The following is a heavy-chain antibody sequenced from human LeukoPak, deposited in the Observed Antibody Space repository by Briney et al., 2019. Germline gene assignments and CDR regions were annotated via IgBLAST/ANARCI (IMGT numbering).Heavy chain of an antibody. CDR3: ARLFGGVTTFDY. CDR2: MKGDGSHI. Sequence: GRSLRLSCAASGFTFGSYGMHWVRQAPGRGLQWVASMKGDGSHIYYVDSVKGRFTISRDNARNSLYLQMNSLRAEDTAVYYCARLFGGVTTFDYWGQGALVTVSS. D-gene: IGHD2-8*02. J-gene: IGHJ4*02. V-gene: IGHV3-7*03. CDR1: GFTFGSYG.